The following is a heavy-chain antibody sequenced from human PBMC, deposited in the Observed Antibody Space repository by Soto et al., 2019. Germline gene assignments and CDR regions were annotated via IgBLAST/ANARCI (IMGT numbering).Heavy chain of an antibody. V-gene: IGHV4-34*01. Sequence: ASETLSLTCAVYGGSFSGYYWSWIRQPPGKGLEWIGEINHSGSTNYNPSLKSRVTISVDTSKNQFSLKLSSVTAADTAVYYCARGAGPGLDYWGQGTLVTVSS. CDR2: INHSGST. D-gene: IGHD6-13*01. CDR1: GGSFSGYY. J-gene: IGHJ4*02. CDR3: ARGAGPGLDY.